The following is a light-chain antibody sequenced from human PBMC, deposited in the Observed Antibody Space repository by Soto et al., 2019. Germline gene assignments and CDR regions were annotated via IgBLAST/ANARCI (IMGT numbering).Light chain of an antibody. J-gene: IGLJ3*02. CDR2: EVS. CDR3: CSYAGSYTWI. CDR1: GSDVGGYNY. V-gene: IGLV2-14*01. Sequence: QSVLTQPASVSGSPGQSITISCTGTGSDVGGYNYVSWYQHHPGKAPKLMIYEVSNRPSGVSNRFSGSKSGNTASLTISGVQSDDEADYYCCSYAGSYTWIFGGGTKVTVL.